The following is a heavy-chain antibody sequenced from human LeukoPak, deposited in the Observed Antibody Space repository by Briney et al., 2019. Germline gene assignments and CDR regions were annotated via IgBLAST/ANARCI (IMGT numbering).Heavy chain of an antibody. CDR1: GGSISNYY. CDR3: ARVWSGYDVFDI. D-gene: IGHD3-3*01. V-gene: IGHV4-59*01. Sequence: SETLSLTCTVSGGSISNYYWGWIRQPPGKGLEWIGYIYYTGSTNYNPSLKSRVTISLDTSKSQFSLKLRSVTAADTAVYYCARVWSGYDVFDIWGQGTMVTVSS. J-gene: IGHJ3*02. CDR2: IYYTGST.